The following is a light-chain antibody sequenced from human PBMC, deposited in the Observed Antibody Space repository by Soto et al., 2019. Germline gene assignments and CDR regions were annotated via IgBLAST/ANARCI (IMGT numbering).Light chain of an antibody. CDR2: EVS. Sequence: QSALTQPASVSGSPGQSITISCTGTSSDVGVYNYVSWYQQHPGKVPKLMSYEVSNRPSGVSNRFSGSKSGNTASLTISGLQAEDEADYYCSSYTCSSTPYVFGTGTKVTVL. CDR1: SSDVGVYNY. J-gene: IGLJ1*01. V-gene: IGLV2-14*01. CDR3: SSYTCSSTPYV.